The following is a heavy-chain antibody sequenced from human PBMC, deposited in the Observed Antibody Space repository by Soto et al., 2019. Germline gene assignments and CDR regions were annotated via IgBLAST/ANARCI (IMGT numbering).Heavy chain of an antibody. CDR1: GYTXSNYG. CDR3: ARVVPGAEAWFGP. V-gene: IGHV1-18*01. J-gene: IGHJ5*02. Sequence: GXSXKISCKTTGYTXSNYGIPWVRQAPGQPLEWLGWISLYSDGTNYAQKFQGRVSMTTDTSTTTAYMELRSLRSDDTAVYYCARVVPGAEAWFGPWGQGTLVTVSS. CDR2: ISLYSDGT. D-gene: IGHD2-2*01.